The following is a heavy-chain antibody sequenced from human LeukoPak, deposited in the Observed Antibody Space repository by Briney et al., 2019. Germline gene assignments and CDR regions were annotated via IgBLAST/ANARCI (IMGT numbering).Heavy chain of an antibody. J-gene: IGHJ4*02. D-gene: IGHD4-23*01. CDR1: GYTFSDYS. Sequence: GGSLRLSCAASGYTFSDYSVNWVRQVPRKGLERVSSISSSGTYIYYADSVKGRFTISRDNAKNSLFLQMNSLRAEDTAVYYCARDRSYVGFDYWGQGTLVTVSS. CDR3: ARDRSYVGFDY. CDR2: ISSSGTYI. V-gene: IGHV3-21*01.